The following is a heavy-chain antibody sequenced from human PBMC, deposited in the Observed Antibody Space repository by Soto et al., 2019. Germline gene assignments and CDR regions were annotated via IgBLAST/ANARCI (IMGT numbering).Heavy chain of an antibody. D-gene: IGHD2-8*01. CDR2: VSANNGHT. Sequence: SVKVSCKAPGFTFSNYGLNWVRQATGQGLEWMGWVSANNGHTNYAQNLQGRVSMTTDTSTSTAYMELRGLTFDDTAVYYCARDIESVTAKHFFYYYAMDVWGQGTTVTVSS. CDR3: ARDIESVTAKHFFYYYAMDV. J-gene: IGHJ6*02. V-gene: IGHV1-18*01. CDR1: GFTFSNYG.